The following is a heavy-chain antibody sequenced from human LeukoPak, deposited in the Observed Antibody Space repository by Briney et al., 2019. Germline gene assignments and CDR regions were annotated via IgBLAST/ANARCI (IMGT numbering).Heavy chain of an antibody. CDR1: GYTFTSYG. V-gene: IGHV1-18*01. CDR2: ISAYNGNT. J-gene: IGHJ6*02. CDR3: ARVPPAITMVRGVIVSRYGMDV. D-gene: IGHD3-10*01. Sequence: ASVTVSFKSSGYTFTSYGSSWVRQAPGQGLEWMGWISAYNGNTNYVQKLQGRVTMTTDTSPSTAYMELRSLRSDDTAVYYCARVPPAITMVRGVIVSRYGMDVWGQGTTVTVSS.